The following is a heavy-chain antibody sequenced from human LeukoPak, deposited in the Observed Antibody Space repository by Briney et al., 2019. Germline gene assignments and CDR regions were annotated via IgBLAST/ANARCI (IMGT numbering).Heavy chain of an antibody. D-gene: IGHD5-24*01. CDR1: GLTFRSYW. CDR2: INQDGSEK. Sequence: GGSLRLSCAVSGLTFRSYWMSWVRQAPGKGLEWVANINQDGSEKYFVDSVKGRFTISRDNAKNSLHLQMNPLRAEDTAVYYCARERDGRFFDYWGQGTLVTVPS. J-gene: IGHJ4*02. CDR3: ARERDGRFFDY. V-gene: IGHV3-7*01.